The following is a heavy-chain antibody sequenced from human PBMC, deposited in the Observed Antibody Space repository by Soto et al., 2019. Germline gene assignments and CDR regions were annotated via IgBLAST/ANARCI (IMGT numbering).Heavy chain of an antibody. V-gene: IGHV3-30*18. D-gene: IGHD1-26*01. CDR1: GFTFSSYG. J-gene: IGHJ4*02. CDR2: ISYDGSNK. Sequence: QVQLVESGGGVVQPGRSLRLSCAASGFTFSSYGMHWVRQAPGKGLEWVAVISYDGSNKYYADSVKGRFTISRDNSKNTLYLQMNSLRAEDTAVYYCAKDLRGYSGSHWGQGTLVTVSS. CDR3: AKDLRGYSGSH.